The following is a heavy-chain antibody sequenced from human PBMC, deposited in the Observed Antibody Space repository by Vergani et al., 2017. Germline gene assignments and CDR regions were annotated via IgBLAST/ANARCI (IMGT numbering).Heavy chain of an antibody. CDR1: GYTFTGYY. CDR2: INPSGGST. D-gene: IGHD5-18*01. V-gene: IGHV1-46*01. CDR3: ARADVDTAMGDYFDY. Sequence: QVQLVQSGAEVKKPGASVKVSCKASGYTFTGYYMHWVRQAPGQGLEWMGIINPSGGSTSYAQKLQGRVTMTRDTSTSTVYMELSSLRSEDTAVYYCARADVDTAMGDYFDYWGQGTLVTVSS. J-gene: IGHJ4*02.